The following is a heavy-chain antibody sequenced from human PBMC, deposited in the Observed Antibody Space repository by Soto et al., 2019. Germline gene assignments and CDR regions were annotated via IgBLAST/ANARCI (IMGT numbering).Heavy chain of an antibody. V-gene: IGHV5-51*01. Sequence: GESLKISCKGSGDSFTSYWIGWVRQMPGKGLEWMGIIYPGDSDTRYSPSFQGQVTISADKSISTAYLQWSSLKASDTAMYYCAINRYSSSWYFAAYYGMDVWGQGTTVTVSS. CDR1: GDSFTSYW. D-gene: IGHD6-13*01. CDR2: IYPGDSDT. J-gene: IGHJ6*02. CDR3: AINRYSSSWYFAAYYGMDV.